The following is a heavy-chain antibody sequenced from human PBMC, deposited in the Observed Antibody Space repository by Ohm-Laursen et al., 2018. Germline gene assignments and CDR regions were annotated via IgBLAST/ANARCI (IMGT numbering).Heavy chain of an antibody. CDR1: GDSINNYY. J-gene: IGHJ6*02. CDR2: VYYSGST. CDR3: ARDGRLDGIYYYYGMDV. D-gene: IGHD1-14*01. V-gene: IGHV4-59*01. Sequence: TLSLTCTVPGDSINNYYWSWIRQPAGKGLEWIGYVYYSGSTNYNPSLKSRVTMSVDTSKNQLSLKLSSLTAADTAVYYCARDGRLDGIYYYYGMDVWGQGTTVTVSS.